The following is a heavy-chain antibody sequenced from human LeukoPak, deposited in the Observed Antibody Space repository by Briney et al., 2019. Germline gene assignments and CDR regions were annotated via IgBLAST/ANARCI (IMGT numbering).Heavy chain of an antibody. CDR1: GYTFTGYY. CDR3: ARSCGGSCNPTTDAFDI. V-gene: IGHV1-2*02. D-gene: IGHD2-15*01. CDR2: LNSHSGGT. Sequence: VKLSCNASGYTFTGYYMLWVRQAPGQGLVWMGWLNSHSGGTNYAQKVQGRGTMTRDTAISTAYMELGRLRSDDTAVYYCARSCGGSCNPTTDAFDIWGQGTMVTVSS. J-gene: IGHJ3*02.